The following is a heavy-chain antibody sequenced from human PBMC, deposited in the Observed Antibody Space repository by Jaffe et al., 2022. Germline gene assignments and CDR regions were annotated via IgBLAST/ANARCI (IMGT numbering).Heavy chain of an antibody. D-gene: IGHD6-19*01. Sequence: QVQLQQWGAGLLKPSETLSLTCAVYGGSFSGYYWSWIRQPPGKGLEWIGEINHSGSTNYNPSLKSRVTISVDTSKNQFSLKLSSVTAADTAVYYCARRGSFYSSPQKRYFDYWGQGTLVTVSS. J-gene: IGHJ4*02. V-gene: IGHV4-34*01. CDR1: GGSFSGYY. CDR2: INHSGST. CDR3: ARRGSFYSSPQKRYFDY.